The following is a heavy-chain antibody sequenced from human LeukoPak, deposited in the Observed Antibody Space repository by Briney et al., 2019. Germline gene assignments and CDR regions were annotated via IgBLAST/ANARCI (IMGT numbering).Heavy chain of an antibody. J-gene: IGHJ4*02. CDR3: ARGRGHAY. V-gene: IGHV3-7*01. CDR1: GFTFNNYW. Sequence: PGGSLRLSCAASGFTFNNYWMGWVRQAPGKGLEWVANIKEDGGETHYLDSVKGRFTISRDNAKNSLYLQMNSLRAEGTAIYYCARGRGHAYWGQGVLVTVSS. CDR2: IKEDGGET.